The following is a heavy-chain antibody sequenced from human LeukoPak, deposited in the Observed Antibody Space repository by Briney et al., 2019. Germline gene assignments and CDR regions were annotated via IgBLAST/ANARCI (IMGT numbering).Heavy chain of an antibody. D-gene: IGHD3-22*01. Sequence: TTSETLSFTCSVSGGSISSSSYDWGWIRQPPGKGLEWIGSIYYSGSTYYNPSLKSRVTISVDRSKNQFSLKLNSVTAADTAVYYWRLDSSGYYSFDHWGRGILVTVSS. V-gene: IGHV4-39*07. CDR1: GGSISSSSYD. J-gene: IGHJ4*02. CDR3: RLDSSGYYSFDH. CDR2: IYYSGST.